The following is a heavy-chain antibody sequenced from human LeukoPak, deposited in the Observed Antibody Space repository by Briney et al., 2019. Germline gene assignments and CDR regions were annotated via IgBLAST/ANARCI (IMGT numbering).Heavy chain of an antibody. V-gene: IGHV4-4*07. J-gene: IGHJ6*03. D-gene: IGHD3-22*01. CDR1: GGSISSYY. CDR3: ARGYDSSGYYGDYYYYMDV. CDR2: IYTSGST. Sequence: SETLSLTCTVSGGSISSYYWSWIRQPAGKGLEWIGRIYTSGSTNYNPSLKRRVTMSVDTSKNQFSLKLSSVTAADTAVYYCARGYDSSGYYGDYYYYMDVWGKGTTVTVSS.